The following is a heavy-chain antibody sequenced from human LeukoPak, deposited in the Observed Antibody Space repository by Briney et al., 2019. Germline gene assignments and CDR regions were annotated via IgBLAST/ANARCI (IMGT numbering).Heavy chain of an antibody. V-gene: IGHV3-23*01. J-gene: IGHJ4*02. CDR3: ARDGTAVGINYDY. CDR2: FSGSGGHM. Sequence: GGSLRLSCGASGFTFSNYAMYWVRRAPGKGLEWVSAFSGSGGHMYYADSVKGRFTISRDNSKNMLFLQMSSLRAEDTAVYYCARDGTAVGINYDYWGQGTLVTVSS. CDR1: GFTFSNYA. D-gene: IGHD6-13*01.